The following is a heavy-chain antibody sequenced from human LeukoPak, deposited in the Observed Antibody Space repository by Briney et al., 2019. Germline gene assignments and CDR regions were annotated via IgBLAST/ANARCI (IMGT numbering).Heavy chain of an antibody. CDR3: RSLGATDSALIDY. D-gene: IGHD1-26*01. CDR2: IYYSGST. V-gene: IGHV4-39*01. CDR1: GGSISSSSYY. Sequence: SETLSLTCTVSGGSISSSSYYWGWIRQPPGKGLEWIGSIYYSGSTYYNPSLKSRVTISVDTSKNQFSLKLSSVTAADTAVYYCRSLGATDSALIDYWGQGTLVTVSS. J-gene: IGHJ4*02.